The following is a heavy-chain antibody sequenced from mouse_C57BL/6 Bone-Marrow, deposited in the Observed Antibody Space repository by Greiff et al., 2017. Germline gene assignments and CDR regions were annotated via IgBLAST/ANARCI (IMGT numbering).Heavy chain of an antibody. Sequence: EVQRVESGGGLVKPGGSLKLSCAASGFTFSSYAMSWVRQTPEKRLEWVATISDGGSYTYYPDNVKGRFTISRDNAKTNLYLQMSQLKSEDTATYYCARAWRWLPWYFDVWGTGTTVTVSS. CDR1: GFTFSSYA. CDR2: ISDGGSYT. CDR3: ARAWRWLPWYFDV. V-gene: IGHV5-4*01. D-gene: IGHD2-3*01. J-gene: IGHJ1*03.